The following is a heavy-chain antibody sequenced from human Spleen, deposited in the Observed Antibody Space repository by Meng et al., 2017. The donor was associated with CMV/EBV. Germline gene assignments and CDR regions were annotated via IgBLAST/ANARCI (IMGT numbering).Heavy chain of an antibody. CDR2: ISYDGSNK. CDR3: ARDVERYYFYYGMVV. J-gene: IGHJ6*02. V-gene: IGHV3-30*04. CDR1: GFTFSSYA. D-gene: IGHD5-24*01. Sequence: GESLKISCGASGFTFSSYAMYWVRQAPGKGLEWVAVISYDGSNKFYADSVKGRFTISRDNSKNTVFLQMNSLRTDDTALYSCARDVERYYFYYGMVVWGQGTTVTVSS.